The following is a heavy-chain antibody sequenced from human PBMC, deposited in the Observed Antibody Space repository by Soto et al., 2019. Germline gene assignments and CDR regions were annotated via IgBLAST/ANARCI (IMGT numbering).Heavy chain of an antibody. CDR2: IYYSGST. Sequence: PSETLSLTCNVTGDSIKTNYWSWIRQAPGKGLEWIGYIYYSGSTLYNPSLKRRVTISADTAKNQFSLRLTSLTAADTAVYYCASGWMAAFDNWGQGTPVTVSS. D-gene: IGHD2-2*03. J-gene: IGHJ4*02. CDR1: GDSIKTNY. V-gene: IGHV4-59*01. CDR3: ASGWMAAFDN.